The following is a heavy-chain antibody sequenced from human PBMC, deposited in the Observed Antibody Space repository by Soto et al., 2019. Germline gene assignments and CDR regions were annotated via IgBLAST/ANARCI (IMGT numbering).Heavy chain of an antibody. CDR3: ARTLAPFRATFLRYYYYYYMDV. D-gene: IGHD3-10*01. J-gene: IGHJ6*03. V-gene: IGHV1-18*01. CDR1: GYTFTSYG. CDR2: ISAYNGNT. Sequence: GASVKVSCKASGYTFTSYGISWVRQAPGQGLEWMGWISAYNGNTNYAQKLQGRVTMTTDTSTSTAYMELRRLRSDDTAVYYCARTLAPFRATFLRYYYYYYMDVWGKGTTVTVSS.